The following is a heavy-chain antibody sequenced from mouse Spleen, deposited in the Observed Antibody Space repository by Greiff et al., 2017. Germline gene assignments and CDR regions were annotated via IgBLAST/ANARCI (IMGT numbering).Heavy chain of an antibody. V-gene: IGHV5-9-1*01. CDR3: ARSPNYLYYFDY. CDR2: ISSGGSYT. J-gene: IGHJ2*01. D-gene: IGHD2-1*01. CDR1: GFTFSSYA. Sequence: DVMLVESGGGLVKPGGSLKLSCAASGFTFSSYAMSWVRQTPEKRLEWVATISSGGSYTYYPDSVKGRFTISRDNAKNTLYLQMSSLRSEDTAMYYCARSPNYLYYFDYWGQGTTLTVSS.